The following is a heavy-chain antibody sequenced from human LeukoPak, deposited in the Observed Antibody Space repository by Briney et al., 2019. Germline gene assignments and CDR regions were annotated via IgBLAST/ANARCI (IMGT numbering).Heavy chain of an antibody. CDR1: GYSFTTHW. CDR2: IFPGDSDT. CDR3: ARHRYGDYDYYYYMDV. V-gene: IGHV5-51*01. J-gene: IGHJ6*03. D-gene: IGHD4-17*01. Sequence: GESLKISCKASGYSFTTHWIAWVRQKPGTGLEWMGIIFPGDSDTRYSPSFQGQVTISADESISTAYLQWSSLKASDTAMYYCARHRYGDYDYYYYMDVWGKGTTVTVSS.